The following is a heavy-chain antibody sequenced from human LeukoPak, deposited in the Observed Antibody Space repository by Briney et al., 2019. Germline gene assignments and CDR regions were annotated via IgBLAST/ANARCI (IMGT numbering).Heavy chain of an antibody. D-gene: IGHD1-26*01. CDR2: IGTRSNPI. CDR1: GFSFSDFY. CDR3: AREARGSGRDFDY. V-gene: IGHV3-11*01. Sequence: GGSLRLSCAASGFSFSDFYMSWIRQAPGMGLDWISYIGTRSNPIYYADSVKGRFTISRDDAKNSLYLQMNSLRDEDTAVYFCAREARGSGRDFDYWGQGILVTVSS. J-gene: IGHJ4*02.